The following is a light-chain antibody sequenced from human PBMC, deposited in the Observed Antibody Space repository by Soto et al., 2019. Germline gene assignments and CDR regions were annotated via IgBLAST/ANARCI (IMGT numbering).Light chain of an antibody. Sequence: EIGLTQSPATLSVSPGDRATLSCRASRSVSNYVAWYQQKPGQAPSLLIYDASSRATGIPDRFSGSGSGTDFTLTISRLEPEDFAVYYCQQYGSSPPTFGEGTKVDIK. CDR2: DAS. CDR3: QQYGSSPPT. CDR1: RSVSNY. V-gene: IGKV3-20*01. J-gene: IGKJ4*02.